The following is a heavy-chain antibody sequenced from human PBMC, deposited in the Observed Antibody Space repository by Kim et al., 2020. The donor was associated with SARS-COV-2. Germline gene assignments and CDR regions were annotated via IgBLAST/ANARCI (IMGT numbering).Heavy chain of an antibody. J-gene: IGHJ4*02. Sequence: NPSLKRRVTISVDTSKNQFSLKLSSVTAADTAVYYCARGGYSSSWYYFDYWGQGTLVTVSS. D-gene: IGHD6-13*01. CDR3: ARGGYSSSWYYFDY. V-gene: IGHV4-4*09.